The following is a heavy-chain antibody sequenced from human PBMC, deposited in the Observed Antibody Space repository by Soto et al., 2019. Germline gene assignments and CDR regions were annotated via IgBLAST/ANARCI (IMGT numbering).Heavy chain of an antibody. CDR3: ARGPVAGSDF. V-gene: IGHV1-18*04. CDR1: GYTFTSYG. J-gene: IGHJ4*02. Sequence: QVQLVQSGAEVKRPAASVKVSCKASGYTFTSYGIVWVRQAPGQGLEWMGWISPYSGETRYAEKFQDRVTLTTDTSTKTAYMDLRNLKSDDTAVYWCARGPVAGSDFWGQGTLVTDSS. D-gene: IGHD6-19*01. CDR2: ISPYSGET.